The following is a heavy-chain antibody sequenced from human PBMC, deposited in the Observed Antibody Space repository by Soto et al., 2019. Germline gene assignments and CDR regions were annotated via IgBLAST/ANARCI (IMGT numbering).Heavy chain of an antibody. CDR1: GFTFSSYS. V-gene: IGHV3-21*01. CDR3: ARDWDSQYCSGGSCYSGGTYYYGMDV. D-gene: IGHD2-15*01. CDR2: ISSSSSYI. J-gene: IGHJ6*02. Sequence: LRLSCAASGFTFSSYSMNWVRQAPGKGLEWVSSISSSSSYIYYADSVKGRFTISRDNAKNSLYLQMNSLRAEDTAVYYCARDWDSQYCSGGSCYSGGTYYYGMDVWGQGTTVTVSS.